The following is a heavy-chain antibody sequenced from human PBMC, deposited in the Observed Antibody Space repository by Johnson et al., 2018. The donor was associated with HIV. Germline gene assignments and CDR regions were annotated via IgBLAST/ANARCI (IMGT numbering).Heavy chain of an antibody. Sequence: QVQLVESGGGVVQPGGSLRLSCAASGFTFTYYAMSWVRQAPGKGLEWVSYISSSGTIVYYADSVKGRFTISRDNAKNSLSLQINSLRADDTAVYYCARGGSDAFDIWGQGTMVTVSS. D-gene: IGHD3-16*01. V-gene: IGHV3-11*04. CDR1: GFTFTYYA. J-gene: IGHJ3*02. CDR2: ISSSGTIV. CDR3: ARGGSDAFDI.